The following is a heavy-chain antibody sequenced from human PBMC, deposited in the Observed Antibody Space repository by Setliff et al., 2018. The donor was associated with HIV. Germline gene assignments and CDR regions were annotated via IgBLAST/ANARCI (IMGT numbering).Heavy chain of an antibody. CDR3: AKDLSPNWGPGEFDH. V-gene: IGHV3-9*01. J-gene: IGHJ4*02. CDR1: GFRFQDYA. Sequence: SLKISCAASGFRFQDYAMHWVRQAPGKGLEWVSGISWNRGTIGYADSVKGRFTISRDNAKNFLYLRMNNLRVEDTALYYCAKDLSPNWGPGEFDHWGQGTLVTVSS. CDR2: ISWNRGTI. D-gene: IGHD7-27*01.